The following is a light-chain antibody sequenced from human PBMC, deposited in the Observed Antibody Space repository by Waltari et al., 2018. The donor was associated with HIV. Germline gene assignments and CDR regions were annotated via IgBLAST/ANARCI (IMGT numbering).Light chain of an antibody. V-gene: IGKV2-40*01. J-gene: IGKJ5*01. CDR3: MQRIEFPIT. CDR1: QSLFDGDDGNTY. CDR2: SLS. Sequence: IVMTQTPLSLPVTPGEPASISCASSQSLFDGDDGNTYLDWFLQKPGQSPQLLIYSLSYRASGVPDRFSGSGSGTNFTLKISRVESVDSATYYCMQRIEFPITFGQGTRLEIK.